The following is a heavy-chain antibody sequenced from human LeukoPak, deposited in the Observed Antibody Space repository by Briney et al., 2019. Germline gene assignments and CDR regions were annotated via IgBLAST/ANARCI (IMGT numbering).Heavy chain of an antibody. CDR1: GDSVSSSSAV. CDR2: TYYRSQWYR. D-gene: IGHD6-13*01. V-gene: IGHV6-1*01. CDR3: ARGAAGAIDY. Sequence: SQTLSLTCAISGDSVSSSSAVWDWIRQTPSRGLERLGRTYYRSQWYRYYGASVKSRITISPDTSKNQFSLQLSSVTPEDTAVYYCARGAAGAIDYWGQGTLVTVSS. J-gene: IGHJ4*02.